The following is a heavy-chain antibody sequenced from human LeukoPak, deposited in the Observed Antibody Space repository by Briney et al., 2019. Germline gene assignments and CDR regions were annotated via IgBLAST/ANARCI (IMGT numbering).Heavy chain of an antibody. Sequence: GGSLRLSCAASGFTFSSYWMSWVRQAPGKGLEWVANIKQDGSEKYYVDSVKGRFTISRDNAKNSLYLQMNSLRAEDTAVYYCARSPEGYDYVWGSYRHIVPYYFDYWGQGTLVTVSS. J-gene: IGHJ4*02. D-gene: IGHD3-16*02. CDR3: ARSPEGYDYVWGSYRHIVPYYFDY. CDR2: IKQDGSEK. V-gene: IGHV3-7*01. CDR1: GFTFSSYW.